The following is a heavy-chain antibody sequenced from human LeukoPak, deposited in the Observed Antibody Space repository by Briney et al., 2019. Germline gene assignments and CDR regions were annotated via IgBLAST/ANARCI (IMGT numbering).Heavy chain of an antibody. CDR3: ASESWLDY. J-gene: IGHJ4*02. V-gene: IGHV3-9*01. CDR2: ISWNSGSI. D-gene: IGHD3-3*01. Sequence: GRSLRLSCAASGFTFDDYAMHWVRQAPGKGLEWVSGISWNSGSIGYADSVKGRFTISRDNAKNSLYLQMNSLRAEDTAVYYCASESWLDYWGQGTLVTVSS. CDR1: GFTFDDYA.